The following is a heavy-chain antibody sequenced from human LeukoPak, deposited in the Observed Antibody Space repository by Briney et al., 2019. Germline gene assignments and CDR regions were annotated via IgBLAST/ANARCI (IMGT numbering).Heavy chain of an antibody. D-gene: IGHD7-27*01. CDR1: GGSVSDYY. J-gene: IGHJ4*02. CDR3: ASRKLGNDY. Sequence: SETLSLTCTVSGGSVSDYYWSWIRQSPGKGLEWIGYIYHTGSTSYSPSLKSRVTISADTSQNQFSLKLSSVTAADTAAYYCASRKLGNDYWGQGTLVTVSS. CDR2: IYHTGST. V-gene: IGHV4-59*02.